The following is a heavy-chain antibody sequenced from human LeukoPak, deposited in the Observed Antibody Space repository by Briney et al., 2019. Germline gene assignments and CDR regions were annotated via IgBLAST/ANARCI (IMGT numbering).Heavy chain of an antibody. CDR2: IGISSGNT. J-gene: IGHJ4*02. D-gene: IGHD2-2*01. Sequence: GGSLRLSCAASGFTLSDYSMNWVRQAPGKGLEWISWIGISSGNTKYADSVKGRFTISGDNAKNSLYLQMNSLRVEDTAVYYCARNPAKVFPAVYWGQGTLVTVSS. CDR3: ARNPAKVFPAVY. CDR1: GFTLSDYS. V-gene: IGHV3-48*04.